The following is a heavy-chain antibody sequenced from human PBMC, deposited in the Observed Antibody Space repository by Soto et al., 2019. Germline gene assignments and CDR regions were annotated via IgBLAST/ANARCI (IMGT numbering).Heavy chain of an antibody. CDR3: ATYYDSSGYFHNWFDP. CDR2: IYYSGST. V-gene: IGHV4-31*03. D-gene: IGHD3-22*01. CDR1: GGSISSGGYY. Sequence: SETLSLTCTVSGGSISSGGYYWSWIRQHPGKGLEWIGYIYYSGSTYYNPSLKSRVTISVDTSKNQFSLKLSSVTAADTAVYYCATYYDSSGYFHNWFDPWGQGTPVTVSS. J-gene: IGHJ5*02.